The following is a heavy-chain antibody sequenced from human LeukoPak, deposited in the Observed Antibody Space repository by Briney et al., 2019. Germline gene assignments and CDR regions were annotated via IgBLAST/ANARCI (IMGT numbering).Heavy chain of an antibody. J-gene: IGHJ3*01. CDR1: GFTVSSNY. V-gene: IGHV3-53*01. D-gene: IGHD4-17*01. CDR2: IYSGGSI. CDR3: TKDPNGDYVGAFDF. Sequence: GGSLRLSCAASGFTVSSNYMSWVRQAPGEGLEWVSVIYSGGSIYYADSVKGRFTISRDNSKNTLYLQMNSLRAEDTAVYYCTKDPNGDYVGAFDFWGQGTMVTVSS.